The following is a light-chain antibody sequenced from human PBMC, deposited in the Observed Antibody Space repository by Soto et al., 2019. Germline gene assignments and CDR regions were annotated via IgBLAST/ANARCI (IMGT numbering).Light chain of an antibody. CDR3: QQYGSSPPT. CDR2: GAS. J-gene: IGKJ1*01. Sequence: MLLTQSPGTLSLSPGEGATVSCRAGQSVSSYLAWYQQKPGQGPRLLIYGASSRAPGIPDRFSGSGSGTGFTLTINRLEPEDFAVYYCQQYGSSPPTFGQGTKVDIK. V-gene: IGKV3-20*01. CDR1: QSVSSY.